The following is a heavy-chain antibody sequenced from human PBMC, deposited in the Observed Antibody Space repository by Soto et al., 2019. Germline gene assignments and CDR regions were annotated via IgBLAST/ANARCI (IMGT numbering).Heavy chain of an antibody. D-gene: IGHD3-22*01. J-gene: IGHJ4*02. CDR1: GFTFSGSA. CDR2: IRSKANSYAT. V-gene: IGHV3-73*02. Sequence: EVQLVESGGGLVQPGGSLKLSCAASGFTFSGSAMHWVRQASGKGLEWVGRIRSKANSYATAYAASVKGRFTISRDDSKNTAYLQMNSLKTEDTAVYYCTRLTCSGYYFNWGQGNLVTVSS. CDR3: TRLTCSGYYFN.